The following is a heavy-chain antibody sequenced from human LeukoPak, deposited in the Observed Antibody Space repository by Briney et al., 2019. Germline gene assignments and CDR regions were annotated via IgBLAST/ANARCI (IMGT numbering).Heavy chain of an antibody. J-gene: IGHJ6*04. Sequence: PGRSLRLSCAASGFTFSSYGMHWVRQAPGKGLEWVAVIWYDGSNKYYADSVKGRFTISRDNSKNTLYLQMNSLKAEDTAVYYCAREPRYYDILTGYSPWDYYGMDVWGKGTTVTVSS. V-gene: IGHV3-33*01. CDR1: GFTFSSYG. CDR2: IWYDGSNK. CDR3: AREPRYYDILTGYSPWDYYGMDV. D-gene: IGHD3-9*01.